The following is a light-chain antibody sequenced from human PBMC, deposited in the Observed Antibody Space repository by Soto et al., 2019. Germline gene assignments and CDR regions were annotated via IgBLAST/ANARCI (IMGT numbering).Light chain of an antibody. CDR1: QSDSSSY. V-gene: IGKV3-20*01. J-gene: IGKJ2*01. CDR3: QHYCSSPYT. Sequence: EIVLTQSPGTLSLSPGERATLSCRASQSDSSSYLAWYQQKPGQAPRLLMYGASSRATGIPDRFSGGGSATDFTLTISRLEPEDFAVYYCQHYCSSPYTFGQGTKLEIK. CDR2: GAS.